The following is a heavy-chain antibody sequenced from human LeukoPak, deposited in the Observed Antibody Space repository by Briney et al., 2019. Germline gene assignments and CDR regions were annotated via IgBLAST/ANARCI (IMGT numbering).Heavy chain of an antibody. CDR3: ARGIWRSYGLDV. CDR1: GFTFSSYA. CDR2: ISGSGDNT. V-gene: IGHV3-23*01. Sequence: GGSLRLSCAASGFTFSSYAMSWVRQAPGKGLEWVSGISGSGDNTYYADSVKGRFTISRDNTKNTLYVQMDSLRPEDTAVYYCARGIWRSYGLDVWGQGTTVTVSS. J-gene: IGHJ6*02.